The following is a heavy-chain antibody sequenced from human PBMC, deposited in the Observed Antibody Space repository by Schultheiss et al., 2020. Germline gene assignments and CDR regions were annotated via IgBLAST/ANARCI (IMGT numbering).Heavy chain of an antibody. J-gene: IGHJ6*02. V-gene: IGHV3-13*01. CDR2: IGTAGDT. CDR3: ARDHRGHESPQYGMDV. Sequence: GESLKISCAASGFTFDDYAMHWVRQATGKGLEWVSAIGTAGDTYYPGSVKGRFTISRDNAKNTLYLQMNSLRAEDTAVYYCARDHRGHESPQYGMDVWGQGTTVTVSS. CDR1: GFTFDDYA. D-gene: IGHD3-16*01.